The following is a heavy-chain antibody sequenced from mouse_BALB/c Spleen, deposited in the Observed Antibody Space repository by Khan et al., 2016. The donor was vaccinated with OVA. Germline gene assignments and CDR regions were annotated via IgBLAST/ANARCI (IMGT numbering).Heavy chain of an antibody. CDR2: INPSNAYT. V-gene: IGHV1-4*01. D-gene: IGHD1-1*01. J-gene: IGHJ4*01. CDR3: ARDFHYYGSRGALDY. Sequence: QVQLQQSGAELARPGASVKMSCKASGYTFTSYSMHWIKQRPGQGLEWIGNINPSNAYTYYNQKFKDKATLTADKSSSTAYMQLSSLTSADSAVYYCARDFHYYGSRGALDYWGQGTSGTVSS. CDR1: GYTFTSYS.